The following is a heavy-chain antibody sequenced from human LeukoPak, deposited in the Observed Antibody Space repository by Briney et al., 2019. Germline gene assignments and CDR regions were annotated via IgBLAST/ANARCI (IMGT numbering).Heavy chain of an antibody. CDR2: IKQDGSEK. CDR1: GFTFSSYW. V-gene: IGHV3-7*01. Sequence: SGGSLRLSCAASGFTFSSYWMGWVRQAPGKGLEWVANIKQDGSEKYYVDSVKGRFTISRDNAKNSLYLQMNSLRAEDTAVYYCAREITVTTGWFDPWGQGTLVTVSS. D-gene: IGHD4-17*01. J-gene: IGHJ5*02. CDR3: AREITVTTGWFDP.